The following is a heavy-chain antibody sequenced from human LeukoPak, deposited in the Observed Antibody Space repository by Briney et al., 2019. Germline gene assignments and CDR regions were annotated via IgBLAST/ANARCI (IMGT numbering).Heavy chain of an antibody. CDR3: AKIPYTSDSSGQYYFDY. J-gene: IGHJ4*02. Sequence: GGSLRLSCAASGFTFSSYAMSWVRQAPGKGLEWVSIISGSGGSTYYADSVKGRFTISRDNSKNTLYLQMNNLRAEDTAVYYCAKIPYTSDSSGQYYFDYWGQGTLVTVSS. CDR1: GFTFSSYA. D-gene: IGHD3-22*01. V-gene: IGHV3-23*01. CDR2: ISGSGGST.